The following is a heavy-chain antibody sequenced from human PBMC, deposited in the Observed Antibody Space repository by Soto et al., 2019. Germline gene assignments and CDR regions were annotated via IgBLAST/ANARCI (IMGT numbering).Heavy chain of an antibody. CDR2: ISAYNGNK. D-gene: IGHD3-10*01. CDR1: GYTFTSYG. CDR3: ARDWGEVPVTADY. V-gene: IGHV1-18*01. Sequence: GASVKVSCKASGYTFTSYGISWVRQAPGQGLEWMGWISAYNGNKNYAQKLQGRVTMTTDTSTNTTDMELRSLRSDDTAVYYCARDWGEVPVTADYWGQGTLVTVSS. J-gene: IGHJ4*02.